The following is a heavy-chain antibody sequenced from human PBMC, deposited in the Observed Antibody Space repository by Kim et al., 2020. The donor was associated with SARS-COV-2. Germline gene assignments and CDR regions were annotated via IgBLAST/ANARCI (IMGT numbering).Heavy chain of an antibody. Sequence: GESLKISCKGSGYSFTSYWISWVRQMPGKGLEWMGRIDTSDSYTNYSPSFQGHVTISADKSISTAYLQWSSLKASDTAMSYCARSSVYSSSWYSEYYYYYGMDVWGQGTTVTVSS. D-gene: IGHD6-13*01. CDR1: GYSFTSYW. CDR2: IDTSDSYT. J-gene: IGHJ6*02. V-gene: IGHV5-10-1*01. CDR3: ARSSVYSSSWYSEYYYYYGMDV.